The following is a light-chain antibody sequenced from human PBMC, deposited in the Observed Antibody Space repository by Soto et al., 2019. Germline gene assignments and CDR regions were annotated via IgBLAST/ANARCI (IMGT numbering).Light chain of an antibody. CDR3: QQRPNWPLT. CDR2: DAS. J-gene: IGKJ4*01. Sequence: EIVLTQSPATLSLSPGERATLSCRASQSISSHLVWYQQKLGQAPRLLIYDASNRATGIPARFSGSGSGTDFTLTTSSREPEDFAVYYCQQRPNWPLTFGGGTRVEIK. V-gene: IGKV3-11*01. CDR1: QSISSH.